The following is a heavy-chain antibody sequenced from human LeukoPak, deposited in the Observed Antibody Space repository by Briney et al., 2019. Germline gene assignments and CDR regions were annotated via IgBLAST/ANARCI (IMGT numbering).Heavy chain of an antibody. V-gene: IGHV5-51*01. CDR1: GYSLTSYW. J-gene: IGHJ4*02. D-gene: IGHD3-16*02. Sequence: KPGESLKISCKGSGYSLTSYWIGWVRQMPGKGLEWMGIIYPGDSDTRYSPSFQGQVTISADKSISTAYLQWSSLKASDTAMYYCARQEITFGGVIVLFDYWGQGTLVTVSS. CDR2: IYPGDSDT. CDR3: ARQEITFGGVIVLFDY.